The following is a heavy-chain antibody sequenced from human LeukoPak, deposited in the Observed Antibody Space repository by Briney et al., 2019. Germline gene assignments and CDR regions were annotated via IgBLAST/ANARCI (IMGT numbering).Heavy chain of an antibody. J-gene: IGHJ4*02. CDR2: ISSSSSYI. V-gene: IGHV3-21*01. CDR1: GFTFSSYS. Sequence: GGSLRLSCAASGFTFSSYSMNWVRQAPGKGLEWVSSISSSSSYIYYADSVKGRFTISRDNAKNSLYLQMNSLRAEDTAVYYCARVEQWLVGGNYFDYWGQGTLVTVSS. CDR3: ARVEQWLVGGNYFDY. D-gene: IGHD6-19*01.